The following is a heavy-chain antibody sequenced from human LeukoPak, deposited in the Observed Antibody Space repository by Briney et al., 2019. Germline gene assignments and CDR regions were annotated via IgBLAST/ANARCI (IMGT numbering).Heavy chain of an antibody. Sequence: ETLPLTCAVYGGSFSGYYWSWIRQPPGKGLEWIGEINHSGSTNYNPSLKSRVTISVDTSKNQFSLKLSSVTAADTAVYYCARGGPLEYSYGCDVWFDRWGQGRLVTVSS. J-gene: IGHJ5*01. V-gene: IGHV4-34*01. CDR1: GGSFSGYY. CDR2: INHSGST. CDR3: ARGGPLEYSYGCDVWFDR. D-gene: IGHD5-18*01.